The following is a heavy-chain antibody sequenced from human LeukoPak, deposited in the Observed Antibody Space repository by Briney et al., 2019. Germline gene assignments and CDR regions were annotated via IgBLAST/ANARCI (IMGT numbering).Heavy chain of an antibody. CDR3: ARDSSSWYAYYMDV. CDR1: RFTFSNYA. D-gene: IGHD6-13*01. J-gene: IGHJ6*03. V-gene: IGHV3-30*04. CDR2: ISYDGVNQ. Sequence: GGSLRLSCAASRFTFSNYAMHWVRQAPGKGLEWVGVISYDGVNQNYADSVKGRFTISRDNYKNTLYLQMNSLRAEDTAVYYCARDSSSWYAYYMDVWGKGTTVTVSS.